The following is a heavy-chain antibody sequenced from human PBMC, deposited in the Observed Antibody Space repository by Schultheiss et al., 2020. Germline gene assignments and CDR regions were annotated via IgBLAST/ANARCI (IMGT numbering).Heavy chain of an antibody. J-gene: IGHJ4*02. CDR3: TRVWGGYSYGYADY. Sequence: GGSLRLSCTASGFTFGDYAMSWFRQAPGKGLEWVGFIRSKAYGGTTEYAASVKGRFTISRDDSKSIAYLQMNSLKTEDTAVYYCTRVWGGYSYGYADYWGQGTLVTVSS. V-gene: IGHV3-49*03. D-gene: IGHD5-18*01. CDR1: GFTFGDYA. CDR2: IRSKAYGGTT.